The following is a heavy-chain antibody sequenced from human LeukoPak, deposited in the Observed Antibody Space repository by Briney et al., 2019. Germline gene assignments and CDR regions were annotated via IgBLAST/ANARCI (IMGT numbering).Heavy chain of an antibody. CDR3: ARVFVLEQLVIDP. J-gene: IGHJ5*02. CDR1: GYTFTSYG. V-gene: IGHV1-18*01. Sequence: ASLKVSCKASGYTFTSYGISWVRQAPGEGLEWMGWISAYNGNTNYAQKLQGRVTMTTDTSTSTAYMELRSLRSDDTAVYYCARVFVLEQLVIDPWGQGTLVTVSS. CDR2: ISAYNGNT. D-gene: IGHD6-13*01.